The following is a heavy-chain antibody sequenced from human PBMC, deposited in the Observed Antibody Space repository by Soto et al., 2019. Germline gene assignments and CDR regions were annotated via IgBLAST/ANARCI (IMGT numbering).Heavy chain of an antibody. CDR1: GFTSSSYG. D-gene: IGHD4-17*01. CDR3: AKGGRRTTVVTLSF. CDR2: ISYDGSNK. V-gene: IGHV3-30*18. Sequence: GGSLRLSCAASGFTSSSYGMHWVRQAPGKGLEWVAVISYDGSNKYYADSVKGRFTISRDNSKNTLYLQMNSLRAEDTAVYYCAKGGRRTTVVTLSFWGQGTLVTVSS. J-gene: IGHJ4*02.